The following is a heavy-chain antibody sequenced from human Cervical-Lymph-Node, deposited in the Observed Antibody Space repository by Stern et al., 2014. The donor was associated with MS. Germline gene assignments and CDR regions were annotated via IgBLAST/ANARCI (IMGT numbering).Heavy chain of an antibody. CDR3: ARESALNTVTPVFDY. CDR1: GFPFSTYD. Sequence: EVQLVESGGGLVQPGGSLRLSCAASGFPFSTYDMAWVRQAPGKGLVWVSGIGESGSRRYYDDYVKGRFTISRANSKNKLYLQMNSLRAEDTAIYYCARESALNTVTPVFDYWGQGTLVTVSS. D-gene: IGHD4-11*01. J-gene: IGHJ4*02. V-gene: IGHV3-23*04. CDR2: IGESGSRR.